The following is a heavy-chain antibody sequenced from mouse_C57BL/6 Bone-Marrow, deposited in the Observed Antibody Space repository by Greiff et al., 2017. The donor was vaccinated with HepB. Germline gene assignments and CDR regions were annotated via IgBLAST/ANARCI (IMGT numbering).Heavy chain of an antibody. J-gene: IGHJ4*01. Sequence: EVKVEESGGGLVQPGGSLKLSCAASGFTFSDYGMAWVRQAPRKGPEWVAFISNLAYSIYYADTVTGRFTISRENAKNTLYLEMSSLRSEDTAMYYCARRPIYYDYDTYAMDYWGQGTSVTVSS. V-gene: IGHV5-15*04. CDR2: ISNLAYSI. CDR3: ARRPIYYDYDTYAMDY. D-gene: IGHD2-4*01. CDR1: GFTFSDYG.